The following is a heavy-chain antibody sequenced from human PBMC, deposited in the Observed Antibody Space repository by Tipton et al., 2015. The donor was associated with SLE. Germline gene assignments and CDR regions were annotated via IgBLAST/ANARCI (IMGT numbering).Heavy chain of an antibody. Sequence: TLSLTCAVSGGSISSGGYSWSWIRQPAGKGLEWIGRIYTSGSTNYNPSLKSRVTISVDTSKNQFSRKLSSVTAADTAVYYCAAGAPKGYYYYYMDVWGKGTTVTVSS. CDR3: AAGAPKGYYYYYMDV. CDR2: IYTSGST. D-gene: IGHD6-19*01. V-gene: IGHV4-61*02. J-gene: IGHJ6*03. CDR1: GGSISSGGYS.